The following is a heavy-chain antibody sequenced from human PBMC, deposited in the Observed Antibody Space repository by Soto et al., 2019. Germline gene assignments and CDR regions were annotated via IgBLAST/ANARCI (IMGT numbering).Heavy chain of an antibody. Sequence: QVQLVQSGAEVKKPGASVKVSCKASGYTFTSYYMHWVRQAPGQGLEWMGIINPSGGSTSYAQKLQGRATMTRDTSTSTVHMELSSLRSEDPAVYYCARVSSWSCFDYWGQGTLVTVSS. V-gene: IGHV1-46*01. D-gene: IGHD6-13*01. J-gene: IGHJ4*02. CDR1: GYTFTSYY. CDR2: INPSGGST. CDR3: ARVSSWSCFDY.